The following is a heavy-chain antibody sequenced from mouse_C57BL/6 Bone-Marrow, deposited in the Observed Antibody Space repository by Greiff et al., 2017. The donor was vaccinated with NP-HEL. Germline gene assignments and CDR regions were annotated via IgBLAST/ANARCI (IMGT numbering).Heavy chain of an antibody. Sequence: EVHLVESGPGMVKPSQSLSLTCTVTGYSITSGYDWHWIRHFPGNKLEWMGYISYSGSTNYNPSLKSRISITHDTSKNHFFLKLSSVTTADTATYYWGREEGTGGFAYWGQGTLVTVSA. V-gene: IGHV3-1*01. CDR3: GREEGTGGFAY. D-gene: IGHD2-14*01. J-gene: IGHJ3*01. CDR1: GYSITSGYD. CDR2: ISYSGST.